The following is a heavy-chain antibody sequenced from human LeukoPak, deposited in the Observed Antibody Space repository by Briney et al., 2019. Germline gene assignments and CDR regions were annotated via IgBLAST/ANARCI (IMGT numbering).Heavy chain of an antibody. CDR2: INPNSGGT. Sequence: ASVKVSCTASGYTFTGYYMHWVRQAPGQGLEWMGWINPNSGGTNYAQKFQGRVTMTRDTSISTAYMELSRLRSDDTAVYYCAREDPITMIASDYWGQGTLVTVSS. CDR3: AREDPITMIASDY. D-gene: IGHD3-22*01. V-gene: IGHV1-2*02. J-gene: IGHJ4*02. CDR1: GYTFTGYY.